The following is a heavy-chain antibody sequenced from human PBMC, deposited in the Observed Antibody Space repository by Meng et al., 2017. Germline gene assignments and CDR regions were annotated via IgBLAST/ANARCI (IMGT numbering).Heavy chain of an antibody. V-gene: IGHV3-15*01. D-gene: IGHD2-2*01. J-gene: IGHJ6*02. CDR2: IKSKTDGGTT. CDR3: TTLIKYCSSTSCYFGYYYYGMDV. Sequence: GGSLRLSCAASGFTFSNAWMSWVRQAPGKGLEWVGRIKSKTDGGTTDYAAPVKSRFTISRDDSKNTLYLQMNSLKTEDTAVYYCTTLIKYCSSTSCYFGYYYYGMDVWGQGTTVTVSS. CDR1: GFTFSNAW.